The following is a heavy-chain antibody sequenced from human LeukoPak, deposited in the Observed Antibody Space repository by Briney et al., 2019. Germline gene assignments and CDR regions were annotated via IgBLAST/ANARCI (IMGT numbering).Heavy chain of an antibody. J-gene: IGHJ3*02. Sequence: GGSLRLSCAASGFTFSSYSMNWVRQAPGKGLEWVSSISSSSSYIYYADSVKGRFTISRDNAKNSLYLQMNSLRAEDTAVYYCARQSGSNALGAFDMSSQRSMVTVSS. CDR1: GFTFSSYS. D-gene: IGHD1-26*01. CDR3: ARQSGSNALGAFDM. V-gene: IGHV3-21*01. CDR2: ISSSSSYI.